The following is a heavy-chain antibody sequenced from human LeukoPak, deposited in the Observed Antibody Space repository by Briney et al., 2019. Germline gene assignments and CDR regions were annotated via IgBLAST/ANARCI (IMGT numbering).Heavy chain of an antibody. CDR3: AKDQYYYDSSGGGAFDI. Sequence: GGSLRLSCAASGFTFSSYGMHWVRQAPGKGLEWVAFIRYDGSNKYYADSVKGRFTISRDNSKNTLYLQMNSLRAEDTAVYYCAKDQYYYDSSGGGAFDIWGQGTMVTVSS. V-gene: IGHV3-30*02. CDR2: IRYDGSNK. J-gene: IGHJ3*02. CDR1: GFTFSSYG. D-gene: IGHD3-22*01.